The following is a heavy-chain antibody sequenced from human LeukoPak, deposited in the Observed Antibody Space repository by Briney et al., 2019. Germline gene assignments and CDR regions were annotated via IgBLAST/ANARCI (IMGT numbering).Heavy chain of an antibody. Sequence: SETLSLTCAVYGGSFSGYYWSWIRQPPGKGLEWIGEINHSGSTNYNPSLKSRATISVDTSKNQFSLKLSSVTAADTAVYYCARGHYYGSGSCVDVWGKGTTVTVSS. D-gene: IGHD3-10*01. CDR3: ARGHYYGSGSCVDV. CDR2: INHSGST. V-gene: IGHV4-34*01. J-gene: IGHJ6*04. CDR1: GGSFSGYY.